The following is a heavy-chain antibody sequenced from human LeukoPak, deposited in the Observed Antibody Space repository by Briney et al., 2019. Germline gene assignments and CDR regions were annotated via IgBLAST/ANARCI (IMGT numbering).Heavy chain of an antibody. Sequence: SETLSLTCTVSGGSISSSSYYWGWIRQPPGKGLEWVGSIYYSGSTYYNPSLKSRVTISVDTSKNQFSLKLSSVTAADTAVYYCASIKRGYSYRPYYYYYYMDVWGKGTTVTVSS. CDR1: GGSISSSSYY. J-gene: IGHJ6*03. CDR2: IYYSGST. D-gene: IGHD5-18*01. V-gene: IGHV4-39*07. CDR3: ASIKRGYSYRPYYYYYYMDV.